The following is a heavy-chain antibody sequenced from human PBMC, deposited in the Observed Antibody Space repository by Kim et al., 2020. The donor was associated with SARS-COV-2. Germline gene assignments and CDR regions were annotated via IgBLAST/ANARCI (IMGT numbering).Heavy chain of an antibody. CDR1: GGSISSSSYY. J-gene: IGHJ4*02. CDR3: ARRGPPYYYGSGSYWTTTFFDY. V-gene: IGHV4-39*01. CDR2: IYYSGST. Sequence: SETLSLTCTVSGGSISSSSYYWGWIRQPPGKGLEWIGSIYYSGSTYYNPSLKSRVTISVDTSKNQFSLKLSSVTAADTAVYYCARRGPPYYYGSGSYWTTTFFDYWGQGTLVTVSS. D-gene: IGHD3-10*01.